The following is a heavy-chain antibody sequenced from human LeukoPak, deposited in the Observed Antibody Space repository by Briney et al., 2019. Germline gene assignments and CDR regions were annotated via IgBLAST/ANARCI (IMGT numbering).Heavy chain of an antibody. CDR2: ISGSGDST. CDR1: GFTFSSYA. CDR3: AKDLGSYGFY. V-gene: IGHV3-23*01. Sequence: GGSLRLSCAASGFTFSSYAMGWVRQAPGKGLEWVSAISGSGDSTHYADSVKGRFTISRDNSKNALYLQMNRLRDEDTAVYYCAKDLGSYGFYWGQGTLVTVSS. D-gene: IGHD5-18*01. J-gene: IGHJ4*02.